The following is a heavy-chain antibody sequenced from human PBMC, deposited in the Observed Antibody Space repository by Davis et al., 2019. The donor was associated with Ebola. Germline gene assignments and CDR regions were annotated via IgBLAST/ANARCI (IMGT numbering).Heavy chain of an antibody. J-gene: IGHJ4*02. Sequence: AASVKVSCKASGYTFTGYYMHWVRQAPGQGLEWMGWINPNSGGTNYAHKFQGRVTMTRDTSISTAYMELSRLRSDDTAVYYCASHRDGYKIIDYWGQGTLVTVSS. V-gene: IGHV1-2*02. D-gene: IGHD5-24*01. CDR2: INPNSGGT. CDR3: ASHRDGYKIIDY. CDR1: GYTFTGYY.